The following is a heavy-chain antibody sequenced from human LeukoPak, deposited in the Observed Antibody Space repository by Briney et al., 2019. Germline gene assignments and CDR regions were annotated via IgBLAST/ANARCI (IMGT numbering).Heavy chain of an antibody. J-gene: IGHJ4*02. CDR1: GYTFTSYY. CDR2: SIPSGGST. Sequence: ASVKVSCKASGYTFTSYYMHWLRQAPGQGLGWMGISIPSGGSTTYAQKFQGRVTMTRDTSTSTVYMELSSLRSEDTAVYYCAREGSSGYYYFDYWGQGTLVTVSS. CDR3: AREGSSGYYYFDY. V-gene: IGHV1-46*01. D-gene: IGHD3-22*01.